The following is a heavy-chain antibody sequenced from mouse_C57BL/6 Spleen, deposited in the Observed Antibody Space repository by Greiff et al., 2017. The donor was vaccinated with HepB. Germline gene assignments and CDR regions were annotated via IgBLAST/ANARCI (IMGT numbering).Heavy chain of an antibody. Sequence: QVQLQQSGAELVKPGASVKLSCKASGYTFTEYTIHWVKQRSGQGLEWIGWFYPGSGNIKYNEKFQDKATLTADKASSTAYMELSSLTSEDSAVYFGERRGASGLDLDYWGQGTTVTVSS. D-gene: IGHD3-1*01. J-gene: IGHJ2*01. CDR2: FYPGSGNI. CDR1: GYTFTEYT. V-gene: IGHV1-62-2*01. CDR3: ERRGASGLDLDY.